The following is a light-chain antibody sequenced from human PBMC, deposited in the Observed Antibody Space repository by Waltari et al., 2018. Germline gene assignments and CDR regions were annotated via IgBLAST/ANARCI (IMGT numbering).Light chain of an antibody. J-gene: IGKJ1*01. CDR3: QQYSSAPPT. CDR1: QGISSW. V-gene: IGKV1-12*01. Sequence: DIQMTQSPSSLSASVGDRVTITCRASQGISSWLAWYQQKPGKPPNLLIYRSSCLQSGVPSRFSGSGSGTDFTLTISSLQPEDFSTYYCQQYSSAPPTFCQGTKVEF. CDR2: RSS.